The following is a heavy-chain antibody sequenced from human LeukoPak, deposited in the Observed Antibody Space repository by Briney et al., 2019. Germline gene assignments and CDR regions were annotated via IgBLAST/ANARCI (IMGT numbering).Heavy chain of an antibody. D-gene: IGHD6-19*01. J-gene: IGHJ4*02. CDR2: ISDYNGNT. CDR3: ARALYSSDWLDY. V-gene: IGHV1-18*01. Sequence: ASVKVSFKASGYTFTSYGISWVRQAPGQGLEWMGWISDYNGNTNYGQKLQGRVTMTTDTSTSTAYMELRSLGSDDTAVYYCARALYSSDWLDYWGQGTLVTVSS. CDR1: GYTFTSYG.